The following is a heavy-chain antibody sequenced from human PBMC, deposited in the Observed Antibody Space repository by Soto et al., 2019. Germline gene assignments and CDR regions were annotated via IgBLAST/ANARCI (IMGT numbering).Heavy chain of an antibody. D-gene: IGHD3-22*01. CDR3: VRDWTHYDSSGPGDY. Sequence: SLKVSCKDSGYTFSKYPMHWVRQAPGQRLEWMGWINAGNGDTKYSQKFQGRVTITRDTSAITAYMELSSLRSEDTAVYYCVRDWTHYDSSGPGDYWGQGTLVTVS. CDR2: INAGNGDT. V-gene: IGHV1-3*01. J-gene: IGHJ4*02. CDR1: GYTFSKYP.